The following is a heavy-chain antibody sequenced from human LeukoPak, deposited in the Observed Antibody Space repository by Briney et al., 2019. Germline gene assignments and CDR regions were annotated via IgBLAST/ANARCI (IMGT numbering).Heavy chain of an antibody. CDR1: GFTFSSYA. CDR2: INHSGST. J-gene: IGHJ4*02. V-gene: IGHV4-34*01. D-gene: IGHD3-22*01. Sequence: GSLRLSCAASGFTFSSYAMSWVRQAPGKGLEWIGEINHSGSTNYNPSLKSRVTISVGTSKNQFSLKLSSVTAADTAVYYCARVAGLYYYDRHFDYWGQGTLVTVSS. CDR3: ARVAGLYYYDRHFDY.